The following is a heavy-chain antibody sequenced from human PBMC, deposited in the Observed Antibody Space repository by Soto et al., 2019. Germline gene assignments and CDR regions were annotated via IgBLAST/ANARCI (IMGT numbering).Heavy chain of an antibody. J-gene: IGHJ6*02. V-gene: IGHV3-30*03. D-gene: IGHD2-2*01. Sequence: QVQLVESGGGVVQPGRSLRLSCAASGFTFSSYGMHWVRQAPGKGLEWVAVISYDGSNKYYADSVKGRFTISRDNSKNTLYLQMNSLRAEDTAVYYCAVPAAIRGEYYYYGMDVWGQGTTVTVSS. CDR3: AVPAAIRGEYYYYGMDV. CDR1: GFTFSSYG. CDR2: ISYDGSNK.